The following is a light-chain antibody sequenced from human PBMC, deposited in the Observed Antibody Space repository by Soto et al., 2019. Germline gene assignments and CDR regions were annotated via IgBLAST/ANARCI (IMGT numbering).Light chain of an antibody. V-gene: IGKV1-9*01. CDR1: QGISSY. CDR2: AAS. J-gene: IGKJ4*01. CDR3: QQRNKNLPLS. Sequence: DIQLTQSPSFLSASVGDRVTITCRASQGISSYLAWYQQKPGKAPKLLIYAASTLQSGVPSRFSGSGSGTEFTLTINSLQPEDFGSYYCQQRNKNLPLSFGGGTKVDFK.